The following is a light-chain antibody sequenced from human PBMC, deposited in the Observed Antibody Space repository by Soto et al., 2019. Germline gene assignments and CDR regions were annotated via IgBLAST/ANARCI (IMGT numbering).Light chain of an antibody. Sequence: SALTQPPSASGSPGQSVTISCTGTSSDVGGYNYVSWYQQHPGKAPKLMIYEVTKRPSGVPDRFSGSKSGNTASLTVSGLQAEDEADYYCSSYAGSNNLVFGTGTKVTAL. CDR1: SSDVGGYNY. CDR2: EVT. CDR3: SSYAGSNNLV. V-gene: IGLV2-8*01. J-gene: IGLJ1*01.